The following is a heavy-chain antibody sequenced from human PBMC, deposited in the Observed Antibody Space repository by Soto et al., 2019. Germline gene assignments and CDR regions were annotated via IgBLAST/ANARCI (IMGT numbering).Heavy chain of an antibody. CDR3: ARVRDNGGYSGKGAIDI. CDR2: IYYTGST. V-gene: IGHV4-59*01. Sequence: SETLSLTCTIFGGSISGYFWTWIRQPPGKGLECIGYIYYTGSTYYNPSLKSRVTISVDTSKNQLSLKLSSVTAADTAVYFCARVRDNGGYSGKGAIDIWGQGTMVTVPS. CDR1: GGSISGYF. D-gene: IGHD3-22*01. J-gene: IGHJ3*02.